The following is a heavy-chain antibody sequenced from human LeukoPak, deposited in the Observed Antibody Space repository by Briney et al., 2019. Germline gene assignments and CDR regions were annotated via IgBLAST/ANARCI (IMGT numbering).Heavy chain of an antibody. J-gene: IGHJ4*02. CDR3: ARDRGGNWATFDY. CDR1: GGSISSYY. Sequence: SETLSLTCTVSGGSISSYYWSWIRQPPGKGLEWIGYIYYSGSTNYNPSLKSRVTISVDTSKNQFSLKLSSVTAADTAVYYCARDRGGNWATFDYWGQGTLVTVSS. CDR2: IYYSGST. D-gene: IGHD4-23*01. V-gene: IGHV4-59*01.